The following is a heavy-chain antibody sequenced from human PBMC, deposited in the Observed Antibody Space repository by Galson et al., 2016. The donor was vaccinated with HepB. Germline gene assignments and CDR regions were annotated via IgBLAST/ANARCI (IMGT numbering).Heavy chain of an antibody. J-gene: IGHJ4*02. CDR3: ARDRAMLTGFDY. Sequence: SLRLSCAASGFTFSSHTMHWVRQAPGKGLEWVAVISYDGSNRYYADSVKGRFTISRDNSKNTLFLQMNSLRAEDTAVYYCARDRAMLTGFDYWGQGTLVTVSS. CDR1: GFTFSSHT. CDR2: ISYDGSNR. D-gene: IGHD5-18*01. V-gene: IGHV3-30*04.